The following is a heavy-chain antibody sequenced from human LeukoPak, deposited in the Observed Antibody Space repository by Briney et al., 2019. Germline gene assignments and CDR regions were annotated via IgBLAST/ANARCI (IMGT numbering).Heavy chain of an antibody. CDR1: GYTFTSYD. CDR2: MNPNSGNT. J-gene: IGHJ4*02. D-gene: IGHD3-22*01. CDR3: ARDPKDESSGYYYFDY. V-gene: IGHV1-8*01. Sequence: ASVKVSCKASGYTFTSYDINWVRQATGQGLEWMGWMNPNSGNTGYAQKFQGRVTMTRNTSISTAYMELSSLRSEDTAVYYCARDPKDESSGYYYFDYWGQGTLVTVSS.